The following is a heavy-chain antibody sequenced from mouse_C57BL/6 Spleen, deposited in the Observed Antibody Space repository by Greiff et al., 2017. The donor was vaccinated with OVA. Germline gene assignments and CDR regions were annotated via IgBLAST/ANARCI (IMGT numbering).Heavy chain of an antibody. Sequence: DVKLLESGPGMVKPSQSLSLTCTVTGYSITSGYDWHWIRHFPGNKLEWMGYISYSGSTNYNPSLKSRISITHDTSKNHFFLKLNSVTTEDTATYYCALLWTGYFDVWGTGTTVTVSS. D-gene: IGHD2-1*01. V-gene: IGHV3-1*01. J-gene: IGHJ1*03. CDR2: ISYSGST. CDR3: ALLWTGYFDV. CDR1: GYSITSGYD.